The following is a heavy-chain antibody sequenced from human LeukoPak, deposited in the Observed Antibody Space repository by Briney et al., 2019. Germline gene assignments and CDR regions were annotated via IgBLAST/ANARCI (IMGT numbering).Heavy chain of an antibody. D-gene: IGHD3-22*01. CDR2: ISYDGSNI. J-gene: IGHJ4*02. Sequence: GGSLRLSCAASGFTFSSYAMHWVRQAPGKGLEWVAVISYDGSNIYYVDSVKGRFTISRDNSKNTLYLQMNSLRAEDTAVYYCARDLGVYYDSSGPGGYWGQGTLVTVSS. V-gene: IGHV3-30*03. CDR3: ARDLGVYYDSSGPGGY. CDR1: GFTFSSYA.